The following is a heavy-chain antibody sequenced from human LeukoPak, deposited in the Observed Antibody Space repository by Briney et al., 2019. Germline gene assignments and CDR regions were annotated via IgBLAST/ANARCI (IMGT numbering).Heavy chain of an antibody. J-gene: IGHJ4*02. Sequence: PSETLSLTCSVSGDSISTYYWSWIRQPPGKVLEWIGYIYYSGNTNYIPSLKSRLTISVDTSKNQFSLKLSSVTAADTAVYYCARVGAGGFDYWGQGSLVTVSS. CDR3: ARVGAGGFDY. D-gene: IGHD3-10*01. V-gene: IGHV4-59*01. CDR1: GDSISTYY. CDR2: IYYSGNT.